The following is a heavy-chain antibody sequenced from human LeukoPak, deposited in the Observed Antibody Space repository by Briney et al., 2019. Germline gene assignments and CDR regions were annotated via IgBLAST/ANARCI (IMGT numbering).Heavy chain of an antibody. Sequence: GGSLRLSCAVSGFIFSTYAMSWVRQAPGKGLEWVSAVRGGGRDKSYADSGKGRFTISRDNSKNTLYLQMNNLRAGDAAIYYCAKSSRGNSAYDSPFDYWGQGTLVTVSS. D-gene: IGHD5-12*01. CDR1: GFIFSTYA. CDR2: VRGGGRDK. J-gene: IGHJ4*02. CDR3: AKSSRGNSAYDSPFDY. V-gene: IGHV3-23*01.